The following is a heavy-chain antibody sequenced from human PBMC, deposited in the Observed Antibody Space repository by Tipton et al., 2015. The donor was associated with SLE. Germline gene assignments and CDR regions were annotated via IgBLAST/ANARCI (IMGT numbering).Heavy chain of an antibody. V-gene: IGHV3-64D*06. CDR3: VKGGSIAVAESLDY. J-gene: IGHJ4*02. CDR2: ISSNGGST. CDR1: GFTFSSYA. Sequence: SLRLSCSASGFTFSSYAMHWVRQAPGKGLEYVSAISSNGGSTYYADSVKGRFTISRDNSKNTLYLQMSSLRAEDTAVYYCVKGGSIAVAESLDYWGQGTLVTVSS. D-gene: IGHD6-6*01.